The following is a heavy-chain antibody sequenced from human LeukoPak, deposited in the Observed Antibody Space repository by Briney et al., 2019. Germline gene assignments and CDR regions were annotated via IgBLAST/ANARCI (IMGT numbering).Heavy chain of an antibody. Sequence: PGGSLRLSCEASGFTFGRYTMNWVRQAPGKGLEWVSSISPTSIYIYYGDLVRGRFTISRDTAKNALYLEMNSLRAEDTAVFYCARDLLYGAARGSFDLWGQGTMVTVSS. D-gene: IGHD3-10*01. V-gene: IGHV3-21*01. CDR2: ISPTSIYI. CDR3: ARDLLYGAARGSFDL. CDR1: GFTFGRYT. J-gene: IGHJ3*01.